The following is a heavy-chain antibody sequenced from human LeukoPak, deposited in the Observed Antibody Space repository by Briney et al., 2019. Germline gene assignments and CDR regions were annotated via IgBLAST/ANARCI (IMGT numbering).Heavy chain of an antibody. Sequence: ASVKVSCKASGGTFSSYAISWVRQAPGQGLEWMGGIIPIFGTANYAQKFQGRVTITADESTSTAYMELSSLRSEDTAVYYCAAGDPFPAFFDYWGQGTLVTVSS. D-gene: IGHD3-16*01. CDR1: GGTFSSYA. CDR2: IIPIFGTA. J-gene: IGHJ4*02. V-gene: IGHV1-69*13. CDR3: AAGDPFPAFFDY.